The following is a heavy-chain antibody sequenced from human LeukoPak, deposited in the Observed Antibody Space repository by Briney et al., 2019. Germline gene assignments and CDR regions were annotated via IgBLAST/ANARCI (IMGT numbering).Heavy chain of an antibody. J-gene: IGHJ6*02. CDR2: IYYSGST. CDR1: GGSISSYF. Sequence: SETLSLTCTVSGGSISSYFWSWIRQTPGKGLEWIGYIYYSGSTNYNPSLKGRVTISVDTSRNQLSLKLSSVTAADTAVYYCARQGSKGYYYGMDVWGQGTTVTVSS. D-gene: IGHD2/OR15-2a*01. CDR3: ARQGSKGYYYGMDV. V-gene: IGHV4-59*08.